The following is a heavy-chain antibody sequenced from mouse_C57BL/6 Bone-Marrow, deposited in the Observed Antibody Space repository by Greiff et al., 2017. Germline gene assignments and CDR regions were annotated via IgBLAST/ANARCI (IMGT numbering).Heavy chain of an antibody. CDR1: GYTFTNYW. V-gene: IGHV1-63*01. Sequence: VQLQQSGAELVRPGTSVKMSCKASGYTFTNYWIGWAKQRPGHGLEWIGDIYPGGGYTNYNEKFKGKATLTADKSSSTAYMQFSSLTSEDSAIYYCAVYYDGSSTYAMDYWGQGTSVTVSS. D-gene: IGHD1-1*01. CDR2: IYPGGGYT. CDR3: AVYYDGSSTYAMDY. J-gene: IGHJ4*01.